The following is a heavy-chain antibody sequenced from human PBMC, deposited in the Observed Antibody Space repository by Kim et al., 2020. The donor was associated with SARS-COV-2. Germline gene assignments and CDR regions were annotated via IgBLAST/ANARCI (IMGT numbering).Heavy chain of an antibody. J-gene: IGHJ4*02. Sequence: GGSLRLSCAASGFSVSANYMSWVRQAPGKGLEWVSFTYSGDSTNYADSVKGRFTISGDSSKNTVDLQMNSLRAEDTAVYYCTRGRPGPHGGYFDFWGQGTLVTVSS. CDR3: TRGRPGPHGGYFDF. CDR1: GFSVSANY. V-gene: IGHV3-53*01. CDR2: TYSGDST.